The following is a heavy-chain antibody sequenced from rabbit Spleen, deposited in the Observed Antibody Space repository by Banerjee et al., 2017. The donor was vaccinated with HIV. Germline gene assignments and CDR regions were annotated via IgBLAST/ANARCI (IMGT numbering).Heavy chain of an antibody. Sequence: ESGGDLVKPGASLTLTCIASGVSFSGNSYMCWVRQAPGKGLEWIACIRGGSATDIMYATWAKGRFTVSKTSSTTVTLQMTSLTAADTATYFCARDLVTVIGWNFSLWGPGTLVTVS. D-gene: IGHD1-1*01. V-gene: IGHV1S40*01. J-gene: IGHJ4*01. CDR1: GVSFSGNSY. CDR2: IRGGSATDI. CDR3: ARDLVTVIGWNFSL.